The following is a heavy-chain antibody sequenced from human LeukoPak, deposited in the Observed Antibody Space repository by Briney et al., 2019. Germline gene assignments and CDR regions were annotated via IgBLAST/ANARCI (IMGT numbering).Heavy chain of an antibody. CDR2: IWYDGSNK. J-gene: IGHJ4*02. Sequence: GGSLRLSCLTSGYPFSHHGMHWVRQAPGKGLEWVAVIWYDGSNKYYADPVKGRFTISRDNSKNTLYLQMNSLRAEDTAVYYCALAVAGTYFDYWGQGTLVTVSS. V-gene: IGHV3-33*01. D-gene: IGHD6-19*01. CDR3: ALAVAGTYFDY. CDR1: GYPFSHHG.